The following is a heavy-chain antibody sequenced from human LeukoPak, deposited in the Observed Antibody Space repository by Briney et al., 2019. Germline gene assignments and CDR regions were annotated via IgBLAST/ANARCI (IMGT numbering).Heavy chain of an antibody. J-gene: IGHJ4*02. CDR2: ISSSSSTI. CDR1: GFTFSTYG. V-gene: IGHV3-48*01. Sequence: GGSLRLSCVASGFTFSTYGMSWVRQAPGKGLEWVSYISSSSSTIYYADSVKGRFTISRDNAKNSLYLQMNSLRAEDTAVYYCARTDGSSGYYPFDYWGQGTLVTVSS. CDR3: ARTDGSSGYYPFDY. D-gene: IGHD3-22*01.